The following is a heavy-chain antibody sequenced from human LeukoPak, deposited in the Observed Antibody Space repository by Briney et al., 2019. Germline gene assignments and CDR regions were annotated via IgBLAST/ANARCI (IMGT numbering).Heavy chain of an antibody. Sequence: GASVNVSCKASGYTFTGYYMHWVRQAPGQGLEWMGWINPNSGDTNYAQTFQGRVTMTRDTSINTAYMELSRLRSDDTAVYYCVREESGGGPYWGQGTLVTVSS. D-gene: IGHD3-10*01. CDR3: VREESGGGPY. CDR1: GYTFTGYY. J-gene: IGHJ4*02. CDR2: INPNSGDT. V-gene: IGHV1-2*02.